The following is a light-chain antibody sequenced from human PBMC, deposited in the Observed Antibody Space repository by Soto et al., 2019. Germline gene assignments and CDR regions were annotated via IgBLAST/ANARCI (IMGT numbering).Light chain of an antibody. CDR3: QQRSSWPRS. CDR1: QSVSSY. Sequence: EIVLTQSPATLSLSPGERATLSCRASQSVSSYLAWYQQKPGQTPRLLIYDASNRATGIPARFSGSGSGTDFTLTISSLEPADFAVYYCQQRSSWPRSFGQGTKLAIK. V-gene: IGKV3-11*01. J-gene: IGKJ2*01. CDR2: DAS.